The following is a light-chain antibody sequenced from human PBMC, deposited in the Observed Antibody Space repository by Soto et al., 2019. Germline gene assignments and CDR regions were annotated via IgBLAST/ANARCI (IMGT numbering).Light chain of an antibody. J-gene: IGKJ5*01. V-gene: IGKV3-11*01. Sequence: EIVLTQSPPTLSLSPGERATLSCRASQSISSFLAWYQQRPGQAPRLLISDGSNRATGIPARFSGSGSGTDFTLTIPSLEPEDFAVYYCQQHYNWPRIPSGQGTRLEIK. CDR3: QQHYNWPRIP. CDR2: DGS. CDR1: QSISSF.